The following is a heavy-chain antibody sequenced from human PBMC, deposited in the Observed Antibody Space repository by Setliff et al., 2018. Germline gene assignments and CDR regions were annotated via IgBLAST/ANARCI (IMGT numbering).Heavy chain of an antibody. CDR1: GFTFSSYW. Sequence: PGGSLRLSCAASGFTFSSYWMHWVRQAPGKGLEWVANIKEDGSEKYYVDSVKGRFTISRDNAKNSLDLQMDSLRAEDTAVYYCVRVNAYNWFDPWGQGTLVTVSS. CDR3: VRVNAYNWFDP. V-gene: IGHV3-7*01. CDR2: IKEDGSEK. D-gene: IGHD3-16*01. J-gene: IGHJ5*02.